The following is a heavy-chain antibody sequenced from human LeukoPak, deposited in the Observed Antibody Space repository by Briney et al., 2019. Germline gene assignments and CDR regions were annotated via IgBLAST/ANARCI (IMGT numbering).Heavy chain of an antibody. Sequence: SETLSLTCAVYGGSFSGYYWSWIRQPPGKGLEWIGEINHSGSTNYNPSLKSRVTISVDTSKNQFSLKLSPVTAADTAVYYCARGGYYYDSSGYIDYWGQGTLVTVSS. D-gene: IGHD3-22*01. CDR2: INHSGST. V-gene: IGHV4-34*01. CDR1: GGSFSGYY. J-gene: IGHJ4*02. CDR3: ARGGYYYDSSGYIDY.